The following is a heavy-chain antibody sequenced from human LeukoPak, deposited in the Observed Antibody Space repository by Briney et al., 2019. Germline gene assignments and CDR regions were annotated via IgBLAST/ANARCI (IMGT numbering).Heavy chain of an antibody. CDR3: ARDLISGYDYPLGYFDY. V-gene: IGHV1-18*01. D-gene: IGHD5-12*01. J-gene: IGHJ4*02. CDR2: ISAYNGNT. Sequence: GASVKVSCKASGYTFTSYGISWVRQAPGQGLEWMGWISAYNGNTNYAQKLQGRVTMTTDTSTSTAYMELRSLRSDDTAVYYCARDLISGYDYPLGYFDYWGQGTLVTVSS. CDR1: GYTFTSYG.